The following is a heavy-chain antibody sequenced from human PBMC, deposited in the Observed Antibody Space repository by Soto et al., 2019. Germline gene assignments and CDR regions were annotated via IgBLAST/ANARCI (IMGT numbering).Heavy chain of an antibody. Sequence: EVQLLESGGGLVQPGGSLRLSCAASGFTFSSYAMSWVRQAPGKGLEWVSAISGSGGSTYYADSVKGRLTISRDNSKNALYLQMNSLRAEDTAVYYCAKGPLRTIYFDYWGQGTLVTVSS. V-gene: IGHV3-23*01. J-gene: IGHJ4*02. D-gene: IGHD2-21*01. CDR2: ISGSGGST. CDR3: AKGPLRTIYFDY. CDR1: GFTFSSYA.